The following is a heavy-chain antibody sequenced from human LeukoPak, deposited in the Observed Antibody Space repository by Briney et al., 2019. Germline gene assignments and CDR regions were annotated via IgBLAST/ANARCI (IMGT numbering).Heavy chain of an antibody. J-gene: IGHJ4*02. CDR3: ARGMRGVIRSFDY. Sequence: SVKVSCKASGGTFSSYTISWVRQAPGQGLEWMGRIIPILGIANYAQKFQGRVTITADKSTSTAYMELRSLRSEDTAVYYCARGMRGVIRSFDYWGQGTLVTVSS. CDR2: IIPILGIA. D-gene: IGHD3-10*01. CDR1: GGTFSSYT. V-gene: IGHV1-69*02.